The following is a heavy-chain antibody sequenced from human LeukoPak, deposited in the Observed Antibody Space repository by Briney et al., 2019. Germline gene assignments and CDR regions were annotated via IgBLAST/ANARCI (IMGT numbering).Heavy chain of an antibody. J-gene: IGHJ3*02. Sequence: SETLSLTCTVSGGSISGYYWSWIRQPPGKGLEWIGCIYYTGPTHYNPSLQSRVTISVDTSKDQFSLMLSSVTASDSAVYYCSRPAIIMIVNQAFDIWGQGTMVTVSS. CDR2: IYYTGPT. CDR3: SRPAIIMIVNQAFDI. V-gene: IGHV4-59*08. D-gene: IGHD3-22*01. CDR1: GGSISGYY.